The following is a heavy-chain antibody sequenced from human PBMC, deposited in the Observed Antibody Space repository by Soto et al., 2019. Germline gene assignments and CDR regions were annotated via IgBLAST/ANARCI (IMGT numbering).Heavy chain of an antibody. J-gene: IGHJ6*02. Sequence: ASVKVSCKASGYTFTSYAMHWVRQAPGQRLEWMGWINAGNGNTKYSQKFQGRVTITRDTSASTAYMELSSLRSEDTAVYYCARSNDFWSGPTYYYYYYGMDVWGQGTTVTVSS. CDR2: INAGNGNT. CDR1: GYTFTSYA. V-gene: IGHV1-3*01. CDR3: ARSNDFWSGPTYYYYYYGMDV. D-gene: IGHD3-3*01.